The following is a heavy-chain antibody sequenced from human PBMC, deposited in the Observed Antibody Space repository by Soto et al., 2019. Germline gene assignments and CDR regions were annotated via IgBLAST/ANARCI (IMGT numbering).Heavy chain of an antibody. CDR2: IYNSGST. V-gene: IGHV4-59*01. J-gene: IGHJ3*02. Sequence: PPETLSLTCTVSDGPISSYYWSWIRHPPRKGLEWIGYIYNSGSTNYNPSLKSRVTISVDTSKNQFSLKLSSVTAADTAVYYCARVWGGAFDIWGQGTMVTVSS. CDR1: DGPISSYY. D-gene: IGHD3-10*01. CDR3: ARVWGGAFDI.